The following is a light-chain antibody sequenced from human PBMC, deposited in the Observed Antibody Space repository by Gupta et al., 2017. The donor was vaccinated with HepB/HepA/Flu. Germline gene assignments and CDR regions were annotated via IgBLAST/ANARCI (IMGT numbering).Light chain of an antibody. CDR2: ANN. CDR3: GKGDSRLSGGPYV. Sequence: ISCSGSSSTIGTYHVSWYQHLPGSAPKLLIYANNTRTSGIPDRFSGSKSGTSATMGITGLQTGDEADSYCGKGDSRLSGGPYVFGTGTKFTVL. J-gene: IGLJ1*01. V-gene: IGLV1-51*02. CDR1: SSTIGTYH.